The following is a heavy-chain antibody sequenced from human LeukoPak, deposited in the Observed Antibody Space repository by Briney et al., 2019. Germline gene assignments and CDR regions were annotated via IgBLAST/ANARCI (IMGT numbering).Heavy chain of an antibody. Sequence: SETLSLTCTVSGASISSYYWSWIRQSPGKGLECIGYIHYSGTTNYNPSLKSRVTISVDTSKSQFSLKLSSVTAADTAVYYCARGPTPRGYCSTTSCIFYAFDVWGQGTMVTVSS. V-gene: IGHV4-59*01. CDR1: GASISSYY. D-gene: IGHD2-2*01. J-gene: IGHJ3*01. CDR3: ARGPTPRGYCSTTSCIFYAFDV. CDR2: IHYSGTT.